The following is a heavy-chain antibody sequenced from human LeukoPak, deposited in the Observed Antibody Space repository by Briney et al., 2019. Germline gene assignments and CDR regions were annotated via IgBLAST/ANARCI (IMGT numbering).Heavy chain of an antibody. CDR2: ISGSGGGT. J-gene: IGHJ4*02. D-gene: IGHD4-23*01. V-gene: IGHV3-23*01. Sequence: AGGSLRLSCAASGFTFSSYAMSWVRQAPGKGLEWVSAISGSGGGTYYADSVKGRFTISRDNSKNTLYLQMNSLRAEDTAVYYCAKGISGAVVTPGPFDYWGQGTLVTVSS. CDR3: AKGISGAVVTPGPFDY. CDR1: GFTFSSYA.